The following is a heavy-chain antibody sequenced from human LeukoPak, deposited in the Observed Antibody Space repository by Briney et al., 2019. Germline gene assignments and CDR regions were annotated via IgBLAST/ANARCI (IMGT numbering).Heavy chain of an antibody. V-gene: IGHV3-74*01. CDR2: ISGDGSTI. Sequence: GGSLRLSCAASGFTFSSNWMHWVRQVPGKGLVWVSRISGDGSTIDYADSVRARFTISRDNAKNTVYLQMNSLRAEDTAVYYCARAKEMATILTYWGQGTLVTVSS. CDR1: GFTFSSNW. CDR3: ARAKEMATILTY. J-gene: IGHJ4*02. D-gene: IGHD5-24*01.